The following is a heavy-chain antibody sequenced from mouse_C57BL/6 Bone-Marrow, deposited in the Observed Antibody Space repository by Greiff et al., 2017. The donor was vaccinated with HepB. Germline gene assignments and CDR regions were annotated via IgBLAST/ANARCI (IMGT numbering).Heavy chain of an antibody. V-gene: IGHV1-64*01. CDR1: GYTFTSYW. Sequence: VQLQQPGAELVKPGASVKLSCKASGYTFTSYWMHWVKQRPGQGLEWIGMIHPNSGSTNYNEKFKSKATLTVDKSSSTAYMQLSSLTSEDSAVYFCARSGIYGNSWYFDVWGTGTTVTVSS. J-gene: IGHJ1*03. D-gene: IGHD2-1*01. CDR2: IHPNSGST. CDR3: ARSGIYGNSWYFDV.